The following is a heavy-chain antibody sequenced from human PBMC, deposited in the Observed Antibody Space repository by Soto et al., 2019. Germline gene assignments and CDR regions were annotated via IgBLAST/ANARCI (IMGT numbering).Heavy chain of an antibody. CDR3: AKPNYSGSYYFDY. CDR2: ISGSGGST. J-gene: IGHJ4*02. CDR1: GFTFSSYA. Sequence: GGSLRLSCAASGFTFSSYAMSWVRQAPWKGLEWVSAISGSGGSTYYADSVKGRFTISRDNSKNTLYLQMNSLRAEDTAVYYCAKPNYSGSYYFDYWGQGTLVTVSS. V-gene: IGHV3-23*01. D-gene: IGHD1-26*01.